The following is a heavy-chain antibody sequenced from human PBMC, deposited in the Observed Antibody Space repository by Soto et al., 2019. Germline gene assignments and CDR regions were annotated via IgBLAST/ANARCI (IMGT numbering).Heavy chain of an antibody. J-gene: IGHJ4*02. D-gene: IGHD3-3*01. CDR2: MYPGDSDT. Sequence: GESLKISCRGSGYDFNTNWFGWVRQLPGRGLEWVGIMYPGDSDTRYNPSLQGHVTLSVDVTVSTAFLQWRSLETSDTGMYFCARLPRDCNKASCYYADHWGQGTQVTVSS. CDR3: ARLPRDCNKASCYYADH. V-gene: IGHV5-51*01. CDR1: GYDFNTNW.